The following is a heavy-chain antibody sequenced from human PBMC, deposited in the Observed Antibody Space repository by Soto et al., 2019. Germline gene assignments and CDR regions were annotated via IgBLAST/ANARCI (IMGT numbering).Heavy chain of an antibody. V-gene: IGHV1-46*01. CDR1: GYTFSSFY. D-gene: IGHD4-4*01. Sequence: QVQLVQSGAEVKKPGASVKVSCKASGYTFSSFYMHWVRQAPGRGLEWMGIINPSGGDTGYGKKIQGRVTMTRDTATSTVYIEVSSLRPDDTAVYYCARGLNDYSTSSGRRSAQRGYYDGMDVWGQGTTVTVS. CDR2: INPSGGDT. J-gene: IGHJ6*02. CDR3: ARGLNDYSTSSGRRSAQRGYYDGMDV.